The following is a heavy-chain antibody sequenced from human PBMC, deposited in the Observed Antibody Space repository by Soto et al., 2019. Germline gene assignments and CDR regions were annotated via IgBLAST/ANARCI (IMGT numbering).Heavy chain of an antibody. CDR3: ARALMVYDMDV. Sequence: GGSLRLSCAASGFTFSSYDMHWVRQATGKGLEWVSAIGTAGDTYYPGSVKGRFTISRENAKNSLYLQMNSLRAGDTAVYYCARALMVYDMDVWGKGTTVTVSS. J-gene: IGHJ6*03. CDR2: IGTAGDT. D-gene: IGHD2-8*01. V-gene: IGHV3-13*01. CDR1: GFTFSSYD.